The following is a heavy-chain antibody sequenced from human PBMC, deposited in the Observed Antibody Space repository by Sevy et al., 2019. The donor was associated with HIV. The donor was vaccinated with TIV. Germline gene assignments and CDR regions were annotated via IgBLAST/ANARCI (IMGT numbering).Heavy chain of an antibody. J-gene: IGHJ6*02. CDR2: TYYRSKWYS. CDR3: ARGDELNSYYYGRDV. CDR1: GDSVASSSAA. D-gene: IGHD1-7*01. V-gene: IGHV6-1*01. Sequence: SQTLSLTCAISGDSVASSSAAWNWFRQSPSRGLEWLGRTYYRSKWYSDYEVSVKGRVTINPDTSKNQFSLHLESVTPEDTAVYFCARGDELNSYYYGRDVWGQVTTFTVAS.